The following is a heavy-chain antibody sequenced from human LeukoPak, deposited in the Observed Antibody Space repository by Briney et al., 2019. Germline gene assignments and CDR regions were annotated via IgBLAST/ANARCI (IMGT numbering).Heavy chain of an antibody. CDR2: INPNSDGT. CDR3: AGCSGSYSPTYYYMDV. D-gene: IGHD3-10*02. Sequence: ASVKVSCKASGYTFTGYYMHWVRQAPGQGLEWMGWINPNSDGTNYAQKFQGRVTMTRDTSISTAYMELSSLRSDDTAVYYCAGCSGSYSPTYYYMDVWGKGTTVTISS. V-gene: IGHV1-2*02. CDR1: GYTFTGYY. J-gene: IGHJ6*03.